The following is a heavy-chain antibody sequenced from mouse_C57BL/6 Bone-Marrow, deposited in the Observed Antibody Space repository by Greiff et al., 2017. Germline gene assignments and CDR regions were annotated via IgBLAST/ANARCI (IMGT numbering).Heavy chain of an antibody. J-gene: IGHJ4*01. CDR3: ARNAYYSNSYYAMDY. D-gene: IGHD2-5*01. Sequence: EVQLQQSGPELVKPGASVKISCKASGYTFTDYYMNWVKQSHGKSLEWIGDINPNNGGTSYNQKFKGKATLTVDKSSSTAYMELRSLTSEDSAVYYCARNAYYSNSYYAMDYWGQGTSVTGSS. V-gene: IGHV1-26*01. CDR1: GYTFTDYY. CDR2: INPNNGGT.